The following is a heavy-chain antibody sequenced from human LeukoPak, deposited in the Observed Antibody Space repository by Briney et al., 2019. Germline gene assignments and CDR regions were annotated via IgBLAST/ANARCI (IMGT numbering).Heavy chain of an antibody. Sequence: NSSETLSLTCTVSGDSISSSSSYWGWIRQPPGEGLEWIGSIYYSGSTYYNPSLKGRVTISVDTPNNQFSLQLSSVTAADTAVYYCARDQGILARQIGYWGQGTLVTVSS. CDR3: ARDQGILARQIGY. V-gene: IGHV4-39*07. CDR1: GDSISSSSSY. CDR2: IYYSGST. D-gene: IGHD6-6*01. J-gene: IGHJ4*02.